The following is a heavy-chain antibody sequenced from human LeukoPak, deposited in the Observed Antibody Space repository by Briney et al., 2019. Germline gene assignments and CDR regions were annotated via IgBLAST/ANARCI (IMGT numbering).Heavy chain of an antibody. CDR3: AKFLSGYDPHRYYFDY. D-gene: IGHD5-12*01. J-gene: IGHJ4*02. CDR2: ICGSGGST. V-gene: IGHV3-23*01. CDR1: GFTFSSYA. Sequence: PGGSLRLSCAASGFTFSSYAMSWVRQAPGKGLEWVSAICGSGGSTYYADSVKGRFTISRDNSKNTLYLQMNSLRAEDTAVYYCAKFLSGYDPHRYYFDYWGQGTLVTVSS.